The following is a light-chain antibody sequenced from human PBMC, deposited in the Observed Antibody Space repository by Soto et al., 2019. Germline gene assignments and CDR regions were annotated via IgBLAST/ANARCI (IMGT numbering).Light chain of an antibody. J-gene: IGKJ4*01. CDR3: QQYYSYPLT. CDR2: DAS. Sequence: DIQMTQSPSTLSATAGDRVTITCRASQSISSWLAWYQQKPGKAPKLLIYDASNLESGVPSRFSGSGSGTEFTLTISCLQSEDFATYYCQQYYSYPLTFGGGTKVDIK. CDR1: QSISSW. V-gene: IGKV1-5*01.